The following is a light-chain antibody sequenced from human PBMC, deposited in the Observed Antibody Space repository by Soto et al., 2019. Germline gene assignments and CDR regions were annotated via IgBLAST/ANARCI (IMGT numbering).Light chain of an antibody. V-gene: IGKV1-9*01. CDR2: AAS. CDR1: QDIATY. CDR3: QQLRMYPST. Sequence: IQLTQSPSSLSASVGDRVTITCRASQDIATYLAWYQQKPGEAPKLLIYAASSLYGGVPSRFSGSGSWTDFALTITSVQAEDCATYYCQQLRMYPSTLGGGTKVEI. J-gene: IGKJ4*01.